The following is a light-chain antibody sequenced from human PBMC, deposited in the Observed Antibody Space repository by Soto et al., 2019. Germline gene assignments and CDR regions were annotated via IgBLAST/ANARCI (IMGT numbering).Light chain of an antibody. Sequence: QSALTQPASVSGSPGQSITISCTGTSSDVGGYNYVSWYQQHPGKAPKLMIYEVSNRPSGVSNRFSGSKPGNTASLTISGLQAEDEADYYCSSYTSSSTYYFFGTGTKLTVL. CDR2: EVS. J-gene: IGLJ1*01. CDR3: SSYTSSSTYYF. CDR1: SSDVGGYNY. V-gene: IGLV2-14*01.